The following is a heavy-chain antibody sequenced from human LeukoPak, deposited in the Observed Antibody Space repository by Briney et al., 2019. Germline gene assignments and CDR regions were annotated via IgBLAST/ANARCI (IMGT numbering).Heavy chain of an antibody. CDR1: GFSFSSYG. D-gene: IGHD1-26*01. J-gene: IGHJ6*02. CDR3: AKDVRVGGGGMDV. Sequence: GKSLRLSCAASGFSFSSYGMHWVRQAPGKGLEWVAVFSYDGSNKYYADSVKDRFTISRDNSKNTLSLQMNSLRAEDTAVYYCAKDVRVGGGGMDVWGQGTPVTVSS. CDR2: FSYDGSNK. V-gene: IGHV3-30*18.